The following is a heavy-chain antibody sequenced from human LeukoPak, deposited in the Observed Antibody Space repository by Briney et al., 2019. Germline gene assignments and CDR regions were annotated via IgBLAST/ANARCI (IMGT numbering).Heavy chain of an antibody. CDR1: GFTFRSYS. J-gene: IGHJ4*02. D-gene: IGHD3-9*01. CDR2: ISSSSSYI. CDR3: ATYYDILTGYPYFDY. V-gene: IGHV3-21*01. Sequence: PGGSLRLSCAASGFTFRSYSMNWVRQAPGKGLEWVSSISSSSSYIYYADSVKGRFTISRDNAKNSLYLQMNSLRAEDTAVYYCATYYDILTGYPYFDYWGQGTLVTVSS.